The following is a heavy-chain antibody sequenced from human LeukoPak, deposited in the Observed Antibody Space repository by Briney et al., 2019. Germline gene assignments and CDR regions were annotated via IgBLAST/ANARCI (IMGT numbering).Heavy chain of an antibody. V-gene: IGHV3-21*01. CDR3: TTDYASSYYYGSGSYYNRYYYFDY. CDR2: ISSSSSYI. Sequence: AGGSLRLSCAASGFTFSSYSMNWVRQAPGKGLEWVSSISSSSSYIYYADSVKGRFTISRDNAKNSLYLQMNSLRAEDTAVYYCTTDYASSYYYGSGSYYNRYYYFDYWGQGTLVTVSS. D-gene: IGHD3-10*01. J-gene: IGHJ4*02. CDR1: GFTFSSYS.